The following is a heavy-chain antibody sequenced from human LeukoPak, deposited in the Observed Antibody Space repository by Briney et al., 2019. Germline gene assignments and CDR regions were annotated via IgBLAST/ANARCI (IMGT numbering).Heavy chain of an antibody. CDR3: TGDLLGFATTPLSD. J-gene: IGHJ4*02. V-gene: IGHV1-2*02. D-gene: IGHD4-17*01. CDR1: GYTFTNNY. CDR2: INPNRGDT. Sequence: ASVKVSCKASGYTFTNNYIHWVRQAPGHGLEWMGWINPNRGDTNYAQKFQGRVTMTRDTSISTAFMELTRLTSDDTAVYYCTGDLLGFATTPLSDWGQGTLVTVSS.